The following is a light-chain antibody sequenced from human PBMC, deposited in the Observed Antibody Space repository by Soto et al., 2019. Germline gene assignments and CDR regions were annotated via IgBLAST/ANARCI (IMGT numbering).Light chain of an antibody. V-gene: IGKV1-27*01. CDR2: AAS. CDR1: HDISNY. CDR3: QKYYSAPRT. Sequence: DIQMTQSPSSLSASVGDRVSITCRASHDISNYLAWYQQKPGKVPRLLIYAASTLQSGVPSRFSGSGSGTDFTLTISSLQPEDFAVYYCQKYYSAPRTFGQGTKVEIK. J-gene: IGKJ1*01.